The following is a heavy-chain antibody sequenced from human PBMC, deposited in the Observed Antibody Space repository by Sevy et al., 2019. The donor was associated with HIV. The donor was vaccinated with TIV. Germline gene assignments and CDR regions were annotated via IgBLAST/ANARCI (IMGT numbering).Heavy chain of an antibody. CDR1: GFTFGSYA. CDR2: ISYDGSRK. CDR3: ARERDRQALNV. Sequence: GGSLRLSCAASGFTFGSYAMHWVRQAPGKGLEWLAFISYDGSRKYYADSVKGRFTISRDNSKNTLFMQVNSLRAEDTALYYCARERDRQALNVWGQGTMSPSPQ. J-gene: IGHJ3*01. V-gene: IGHV3-30-3*01.